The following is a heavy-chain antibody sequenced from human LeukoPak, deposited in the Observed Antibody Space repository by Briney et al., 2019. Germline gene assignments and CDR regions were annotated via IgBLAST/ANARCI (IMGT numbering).Heavy chain of an antibody. CDR1: GDSISSYY. J-gene: IGHJ4*02. Sequence: SETLSLTCTVSGDSISSYYWSWIRQPPGKGLEWIGFIYNSGSTNYNPSLKSRVTISVDTSKNQFSLKLSSVTAADTAVYYCARLGSGDYGVYWGQGTLVTVSS. V-gene: IGHV4-59*08. CDR3: ARLGSGDYGVY. D-gene: IGHD1-14*01. CDR2: IYNSGST.